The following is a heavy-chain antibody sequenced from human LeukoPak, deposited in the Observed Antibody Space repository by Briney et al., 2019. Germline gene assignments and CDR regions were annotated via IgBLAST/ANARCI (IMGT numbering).Heavy chain of an antibody. CDR3: ASPHYDFWSGYYSDLDY. J-gene: IGHJ4*02. CDR2: ISGSGGST. V-gene: IGHV3-23*01. D-gene: IGHD3-3*01. CDR1: GSTFSSYA. Sequence: GGSLRLSCAASGSTFSSYAMSWVRQAPGKGLEWVSAISGSGGSTYYADSVKGRFTISRDNSKNTLYLQMNSLRAEDTAVYYCASPHYDFWSGYYSDLDYWGQGTLVTVSS.